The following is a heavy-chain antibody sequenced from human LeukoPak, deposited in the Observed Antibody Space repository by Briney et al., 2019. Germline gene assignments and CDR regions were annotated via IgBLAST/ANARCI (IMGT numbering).Heavy chain of an antibody. Sequence: ASVKVSCKASGYTFTSYGISWVRQAPGQGLEWMGWISAYNGNTNYAQKLQGRVTMTTDTSTSTAYMELRSLRSDDTAVYYCATDNSINEQWLGPRWHYWGQGTLVTVSS. D-gene: IGHD6-19*01. J-gene: IGHJ4*02. V-gene: IGHV1-18*01. CDR2: ISAYNGNT. CDR3: ATDNSINEQWLGPRWHY. CDR1: GYTFTSYG.